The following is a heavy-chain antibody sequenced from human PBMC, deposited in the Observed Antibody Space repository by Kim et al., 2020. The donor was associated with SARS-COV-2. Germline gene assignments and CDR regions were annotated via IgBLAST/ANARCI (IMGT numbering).Heavy chain of an antibody. V-gene: IGHV3-23*01. CDR3: AKGGKNTGYSFDF. J-gene: IGHJ4*02. Sequence: YADYVKGRFTLSRENSRNTLYLQMNSLRAEDTAVYYCAKGGKNTGYSFDFWGQGTLVTVSS. D-gene: IGHD5-12*01.